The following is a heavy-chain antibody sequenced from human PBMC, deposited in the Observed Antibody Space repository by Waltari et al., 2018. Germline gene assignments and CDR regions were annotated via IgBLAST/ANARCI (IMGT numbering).Heavy chain of an antibody. CDR2: IVHSGST. CDR3: AGGPSQLVRDYFDY. CDR1: GGSISSSNW. J-gene: IGHJ4*02. Sequence: QVQLQESGSGLVKPSGTLSLTCAVSGGSISSSNWWSWVRQPPGKGLEWMGEIVHSGSTNYNRCRKSRVTRSVDKSKNQFSLKLSSVTAADTAVYYCAGGPSQLVRDYFDYWGQGTLVTVSS. D-gene: IGHD6-13*01. V-gene: IGHV4-4*02.